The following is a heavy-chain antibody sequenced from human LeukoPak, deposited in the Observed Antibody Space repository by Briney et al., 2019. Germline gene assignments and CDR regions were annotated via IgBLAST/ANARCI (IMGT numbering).Heavy chain of an antibody. J-gene: IGHJ4*02. D-gene: IGHD3-16*01. Sequence: GGSLRLSCAASGFTFSSYWMSWVRQAPGKGLEWVANIKQDGSEKYYVDSVEGRFTISRDNAKNSLYLQMNSLRAEDTAVYYCARAPPDSHAQDSELWYFDYWGQGTLVTVSS. CDR2: IKQDGSEK. V-gene: IGHV3-7*01. CDR3: ARAPPDSHAQDSELWYFDY. CDR1: GFTFSSYW.